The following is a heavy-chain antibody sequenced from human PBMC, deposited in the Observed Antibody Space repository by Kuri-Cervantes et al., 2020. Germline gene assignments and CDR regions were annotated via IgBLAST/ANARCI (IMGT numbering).Heavy chain of an antibody. Sequence: ASVKVSCKASGYTFTSYGISWVRQAPGQGLEWMGWISAYNGNTNYAQKLQGGVTMTTDTSTSTAYMELRSLRSEDTAVYYCTREHSTYYYDSSGYYYYWFDPWGQGTLVTVSS. CDR3: TREHSTYYYDSSGYYYYWFDP. CDR2: ISAYNGNT. J-gene: IGHJ5*02. D-gene: IGHD3-22*01. V-gene: IGHV1-18*01. CDR1: GYTFTSYG.